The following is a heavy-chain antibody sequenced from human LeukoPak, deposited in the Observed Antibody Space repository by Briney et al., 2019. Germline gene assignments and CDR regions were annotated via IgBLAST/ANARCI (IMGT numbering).Heavy chain of an antibody. CDR1: GGSISSYY. Sequence: SETLSLTCTVSGGSISSYYWSWTRQPPGKGLEWIGSIYYSGSTYYNPSLKSRVTISVDTSKKQFSLKLSSVTAVDTAVYHCARGPSLFDYWGQGTLVTVSS. CDR2: IYYSGST. V-gene: IGHV4-59*01. CDR3: ARGPSLFDY. J-gene: IGHJ4*02.